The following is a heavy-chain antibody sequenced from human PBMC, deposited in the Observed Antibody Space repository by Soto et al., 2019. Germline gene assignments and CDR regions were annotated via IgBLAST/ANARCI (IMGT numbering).Heavy chain of an antibody. V-gene: IGHV5-51*01. J-gene: IGHJ4*02. CDR2: IYPPDSQT. D-gene: IGHD6-19*01. CDR1: GYIFTNYW. CDR3: VRRAPRSPRAVGETASSSEFDY. Sequence: PGESLKISCKGSGYIFTNYWIGWARQMPGKGLEWMGNIYPPDSQTKYSPSFQGQVTISADKSITTAYLQWRSLKASDTAIYYCVRRAPRSPRAVGETASSSEFDYWGQETQVTVPS.